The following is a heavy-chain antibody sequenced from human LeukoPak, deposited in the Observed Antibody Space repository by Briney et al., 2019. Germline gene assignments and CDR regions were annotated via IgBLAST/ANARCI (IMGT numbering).Heavy chain of an antibody. CDR1: GYTFTSYG. V-gene: IGHV1-18*01. J-gene: IGHJ3*02. Sequence: ASVKVSCKASGYTFTSYGISWVRQAPGQGLEWMGWISAYNGNTNYAQKLQGRVTMTTDTSTSTAYMELRSLRSDDTAVYYCAIDHPTVVVVTDHAFDIWGQGTMVTVSS. D-gene: IGHD2-21*02. CDR3: AIDHPTVVVVTDHAFDI. CDR2: ISAYNGNT.